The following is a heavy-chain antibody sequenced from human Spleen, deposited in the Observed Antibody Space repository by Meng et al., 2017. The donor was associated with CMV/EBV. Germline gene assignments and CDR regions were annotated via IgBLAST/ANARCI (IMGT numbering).Heavy chain of an antibody. CDR1: DYSISNGYY. CDR3: ARAYSGIHYSFDY. D-gene: IGHD1-26*01. V-gene: IGHV4-59*01. CDR2: IYYSGST. J-gene: IGHJ4*02. Sequence: SETLSLTCTVSDYSISNGYYWSWIRQPPGKGLEWFGCIYYSGSTYYNPSLKSRLTISVDTSRNQFSLKLTSVTAADTALYCCARAYSGIHYSFDYWGQGTLVTVSS.